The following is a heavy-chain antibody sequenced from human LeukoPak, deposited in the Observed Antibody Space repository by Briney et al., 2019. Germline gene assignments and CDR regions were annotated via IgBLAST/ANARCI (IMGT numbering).Heavy chain of an antibody. CDR2: TYYRSKWYN. V-gene: IGHV6-1*01. CDR3: ARDPGGSSWFRPHYFDY. CDR1: GDSVSSNSAA. J-gene: IGHJ4*02. Sequence: SQTLSLTCAISGDSVSSNSAAWNWIRQSPSRGLEWLGRTYYRSKWYNDYAVSVKSRITINPDTSKNQFSLQLNSVTPEDTAVYYCARDPGGSSWFRPHYFDYWGQGTLVTVSS. D-gene: IGHD6-13*01.